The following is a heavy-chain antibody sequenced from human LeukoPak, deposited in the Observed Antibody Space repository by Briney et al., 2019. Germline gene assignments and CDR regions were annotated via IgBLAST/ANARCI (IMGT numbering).Heavy chain of an antibody. V-gene: IGHV3-23*01. CDR2: ISSSGVST. CDR3: AKRGSAWYSDY. Sequence: GGSLRLSCAASGFTFSSYAVNWVRQAPGKGLEWVSGISSSGVSTYYADSVKGRFTISRDNSKNTLYLQMNSLRAEDTAVYYCAKRGSAWYSDYWGQGTLVTVSS. J-gene: IGHJ4*02. CDR1: GFTFSSYA. D-gene: IGHD6-19*01.